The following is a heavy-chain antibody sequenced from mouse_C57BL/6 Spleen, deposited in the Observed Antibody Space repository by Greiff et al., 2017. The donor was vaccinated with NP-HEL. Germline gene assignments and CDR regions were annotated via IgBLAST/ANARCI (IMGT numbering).Heavy chain of an antibody. CDR2: ISDGGSYT. CDR1: GFTFSSYA. CDR3: ARRDENYFDY. J-gene: IGHJ2*01. V-gene: IGHV5-4*03. Sequence: EVQGVESGGGLVKPGGSLKLSCAASGFTFSSYAMSWVRQTPEKRLEWVATISDGGSYTYYPDNVKGRFTISRDNAKNNLYLQMSHLKSEDTAMYYCARRDENYFDYWGQGTTLTVSS.